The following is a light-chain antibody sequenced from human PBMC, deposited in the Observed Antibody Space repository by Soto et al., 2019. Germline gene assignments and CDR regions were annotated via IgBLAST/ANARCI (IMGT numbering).Light chain of an antibody. J-gene: IGKJ2*01. Sequence: DIVMTQSPATLSVSPGERATLSCRASQSVSSDLAWYQQKPRQAPRLLIYGASTRATGIPTRFSGSGSGTEFTLTISSLQSEDFAVYYCQQYNDCRPYSFGQGTRLDIK. CDR1: QSVSSD. V-gene: IGKV3-15*01. CDR3: QQYNDCRPYS. CDR2: GAS.